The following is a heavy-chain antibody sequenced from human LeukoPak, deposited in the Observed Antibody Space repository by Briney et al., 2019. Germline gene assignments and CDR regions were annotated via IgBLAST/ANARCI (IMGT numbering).Heavy chain of an antibody. D-gene: IGHD5-12*01. CDR1: GGSISSYY. CDR2: IYYSGST. CDR3: ARSMVAYHFDY. Sequence: SETLSLTCTASGGSISSYYWSWIRQPPGKGLEWIGYIYYSGSTNYTPSLKSRVTISVDTSKNQFSLKLSSVTAADTAVYYCARSMVAYHFDYWGQGTLVTVSS. V-gene: IGHV4-59*01. J-gene: IGHJ4*02.